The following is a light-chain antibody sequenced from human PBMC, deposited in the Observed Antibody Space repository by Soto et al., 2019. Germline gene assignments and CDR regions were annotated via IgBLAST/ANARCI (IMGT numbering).Light chain of an antibody. Sequence: EIVLTQSPGTLSLSPGERATLSCRASQSVSSSYLAWYQQKPGQAPRLLIYGASSRATGIPDRFSGSGSGTDCTLTISRLEPEDFAVYYCQQYGSSPPYTFGQGTNREIK. CDR1: QSVSSSY. CDR3: QQYGSSPPYT. CDR2: GAS. V-gene: IGKV3-20*01. J-gene: IGKJ2*01.